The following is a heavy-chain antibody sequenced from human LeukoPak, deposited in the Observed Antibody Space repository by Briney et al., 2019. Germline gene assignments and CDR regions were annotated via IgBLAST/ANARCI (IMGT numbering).Heavy chain of an antibody. J-gene: IGHJ4*02. CDR3: ARDYGGSSPFDY. CDR1: GFTFSDYY. V-gene: IGHV3-11*04. CDR2: ISSSGRTI. D-gene: IGHD4-23*01. Sequence: GGSLRLSCAASGFTFSDYYMSWIRQAPGKGLEWVSYISSSGRTIYYADSVEGRFTISRDNAKNSLYSQMNSLRAEDTAVYYCARDYGGSSPFDYWGQGTLVTVSS.